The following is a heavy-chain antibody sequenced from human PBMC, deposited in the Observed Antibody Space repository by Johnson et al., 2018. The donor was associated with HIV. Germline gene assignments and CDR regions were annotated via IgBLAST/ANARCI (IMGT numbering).Heavy chain of an antibody. Sequence: EVQLVESGGGLVKPGGSLRLSCAASGFTFSDNYMTWIRQAPGKGLEWVANIQQDGSEKYYVDSVKGRFTISRDNAKNTLYLQMNSLGAEDTAVYYCASGNGNDAFAFDIWGKGTMVTVSS. CDR2: IQQDGSEK. J-gene: IGHJ3*02. CDR3: ASGNGNDAFAFDI. D-gene: IGHD1-1*01. CDR1: GFTFSDNY. V-gene: IGHV3-7*01.